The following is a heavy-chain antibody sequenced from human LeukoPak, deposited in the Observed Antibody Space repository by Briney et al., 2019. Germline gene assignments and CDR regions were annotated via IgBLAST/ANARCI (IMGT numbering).Heavy chain of an antibody. Sequence: SETLSLTCTVSGGSISSYYWSWIRQPPGKGLEWIGYIYYSGSTNYNPSLKSRVTISVDTSKNQFSLKLSSVTAADTAVYYCASHVYYYDSSGYCDYWGQGTLVTVSS. D-gene: IGHD3-22*01. CDR2: IYYSGST. J-gene: IGHJ4*02. CDR3: ASHVYYYDSSGYCDY. CDR1: GGSISSYY. V-gene: IGHV4-59*01.